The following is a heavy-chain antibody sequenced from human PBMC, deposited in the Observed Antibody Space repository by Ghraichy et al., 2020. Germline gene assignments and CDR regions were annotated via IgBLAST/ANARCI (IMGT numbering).Heavy chain of an antibody. D-gene: IGHD4-17*01. V-gene: IGHV3-66*01. CDR2: VYSGGST. CDR1: GFTVSSYY. CDR3: AREATTVITRHFDY. J-gene: IGHJ4*02. Sequence: GGSLRLSCAASGFTVSSYYMSWVRQPPGKGLEWVSVVYSGGSTYYADSVKGRFSISRDNSKNTLYLQMNSLRAADTAVYYCAREATTVITRHFDYWGQGILVTVSS.